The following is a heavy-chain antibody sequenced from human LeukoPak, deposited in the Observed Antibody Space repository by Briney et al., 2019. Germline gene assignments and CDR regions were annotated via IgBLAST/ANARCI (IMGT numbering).Heavy chain of an antibody. CDR2: ISYNGNSK. D-gene: IGHD6-19*01. J-gene: IGHJ5*02. Sequence: PGTSLRLSCAVSGFTISSHGMHWVRQAPGKGLEWVAMISYNGNSKYYGDSVKGRFTISGDNSKNTLYLQMDTLRAEDTAVYYCAKDWGSSGWYNYFDPWGQGTLVTVSS. V-gene: IGHV3-30*18. CDR3: AKDWGSSGWYNYFDP. CDR1: GFTISSHG.